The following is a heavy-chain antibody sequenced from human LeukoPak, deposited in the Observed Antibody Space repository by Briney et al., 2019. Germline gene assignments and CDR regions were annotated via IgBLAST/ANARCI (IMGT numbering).Heavy chain of an antibody. Sequence: PGGSLRLSCAASGFTFDDYGMNWVRQAPGKGLEWVSGINWNGGSTGYADSVKGRFTISRDNAKNSLYLQMNSLRAEDTALYYCARAPGSNYYYYMDVWGKGTTVTVSS. CDR3: ARAPGSNYYYYMDV. V-gene: IGHV3-20*04. CDR1: GFTFDDYG. J-gene: IGHJ6*03. CDR2: INWNGGST.